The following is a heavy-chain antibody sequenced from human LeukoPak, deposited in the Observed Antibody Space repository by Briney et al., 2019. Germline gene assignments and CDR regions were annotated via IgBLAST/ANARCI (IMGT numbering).Heavy chain of an antibody. J-gene: IGHJ5*02. CDR2: INHSGST. V-gene: IGHV4-34*01. CDR1: GGSFSGYY. CDR3: ARRKGTYSSSWYVWFDP. D-gene: IGHD6-13*01. Sequence: PSETLSLTCAVYGGSFSGYYWSWIRQPPGKGLEWIGEINHSGSTNYNPSLKSRVTISVDTSKNQFSLKLSSVTAADTAVYYCARRKGTYSSSWYVWFDPWGQGTLVTVSS.